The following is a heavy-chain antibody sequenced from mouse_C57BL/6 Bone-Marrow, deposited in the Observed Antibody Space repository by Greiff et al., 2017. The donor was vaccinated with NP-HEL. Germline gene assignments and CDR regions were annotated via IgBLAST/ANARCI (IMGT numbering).Heavy chain of an antibody. CDR3: AITYYYGSSLDY. Sequence: VKLVESGAELARPGASVKLSCKASGYTFTSYGISWVKQRTGQGLEWIGEIYPRSGNTYYNEKFKGKATLTADKSSSTAYMELRSLTSEDSAVYFCAITYYYGSSLDYWGQGTTLTVSS. V-gene: IGHV1-81*01. J-gene: IGHJ2*01. CDR1: GYTFTSYG. CDR2: IYPRSGNT. D-gene: IGHD1-1*01.